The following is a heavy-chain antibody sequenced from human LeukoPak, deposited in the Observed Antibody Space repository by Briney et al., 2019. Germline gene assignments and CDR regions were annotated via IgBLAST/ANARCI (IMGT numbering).Heavy chain of an antibody. J-gene: IGHJ4*02. CDR3: ARDPPFYYDSSGYAGSSDFDY. D-gene: IGHD3-22*01. Sequence: GGSLRLSCAASGFTFSSYSMNWVRQAPGKGLGWVSYISSSSSTIYYADSVKGRFTISRDNAKNSLYLQMNSLRAEDTAVYYCARDPPFYYDSSGYAGSSDFDYWGQGTLVTVSS. V-gene: IGHV3-48*04. CDR2: ISSSSSTI. CDR1: GFTFSSYS.